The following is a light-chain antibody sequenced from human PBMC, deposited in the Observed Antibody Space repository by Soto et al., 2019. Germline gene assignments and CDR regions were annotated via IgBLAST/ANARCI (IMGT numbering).Light chain of an antibody. J-gene: IGKJ2*01. V-gene: IGKV4-1*01. CDR2: WAS. Sequence: DVVMTQSPDSLAVSLGERATIKCKSGQRLLCSPNNKNYLAWYQQKPGQPPKLLISWASTRESGVPDRFSGSGSETDFTLTISSLQAEDVAVYYCQQYHRIPETFGQGTRLEIK. CDR3: QQYHRIPET. CDR1: QRLLCSPNNKNY.